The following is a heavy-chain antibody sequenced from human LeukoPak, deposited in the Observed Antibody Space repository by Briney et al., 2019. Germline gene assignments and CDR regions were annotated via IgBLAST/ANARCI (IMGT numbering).Heavy chain of an antibody. CDR3: AKHLGSHNFDY. V-gene: IGHV3-23*01. CDR1: GFTFNGYA. J-gene: IGHJ4*02. D-gene: IGHD3-10*01. CDR2: ISGSGANT. Sequence: PGGSLRLSCAASGFTFNGYAMSWVRQAPGKGLEWVSSISGSGANTCYANSVKGRFTVYRDNSKNTLYLQVNNLRAEDTAVYYCAKHLGSHNFDYWGQGTLVTVSS.